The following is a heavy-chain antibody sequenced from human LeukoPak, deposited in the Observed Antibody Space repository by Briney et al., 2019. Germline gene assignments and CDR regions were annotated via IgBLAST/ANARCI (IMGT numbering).Heavy chain of an antibody. J-gene: IGHJ4*02. Sequence: GVSLRLSYAASVFTFSNPWMSCVPHAPAKALECVGHIKNKTDGGTTNYAAPVKGRITISRGDSKNTLYLQMNSLKTEDTAVYYCTAVGDYVWGSYNSFDYWGQGTMVTVSS. CDR2: IKNKTDGGTT. V-gene: IGHV3-15*01. CDR1: VFTFSNPW. D-gene: IGHD3-16*01. CDR3: TAVGDYVWGSYNSFDY.